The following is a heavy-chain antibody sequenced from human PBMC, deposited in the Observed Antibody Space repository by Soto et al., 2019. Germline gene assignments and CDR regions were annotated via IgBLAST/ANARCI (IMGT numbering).Heavy chain of an antibody. J-gene: IGHJ5*02. CDR1: GFTFTSYA. CDR3: ARDDQQITYYYDSSGSA. D-gene: IGHD3-22*01. CDR2: ISYDGSNK. V-gene: IGHV3-30-3*01. Sequence: GGSLRLSCAASGFTFTSYAMPWVRQAPGKGLEWVAVISYDGSNKYYADSVKGRFTISRDNSKNTLYLQMNSLRAEDTAVYYCARDDQQITYYYDSSGSAWGQGP.